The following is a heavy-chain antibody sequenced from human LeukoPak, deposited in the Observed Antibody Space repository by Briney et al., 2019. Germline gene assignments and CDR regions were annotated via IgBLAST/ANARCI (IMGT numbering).Heavy chain of an antibody. J-gene: IGHJ4*02. CDR2: INSGGSDT. Sequence: PGGSLRLSCTASGFTFGDYAMSWFRQAPGKGLVWVSRINSGGSDTSYADSVKGRFTISRDNAKDTLYLQMNSLRAEDTAVYYCARADSSGCYWGQGTLVTVSS. CDR1: GFTFGDYA. D-gene: IGHD6-19*01. V-gene: IGHV3-74*01. CDR3: ARADSSGCY.